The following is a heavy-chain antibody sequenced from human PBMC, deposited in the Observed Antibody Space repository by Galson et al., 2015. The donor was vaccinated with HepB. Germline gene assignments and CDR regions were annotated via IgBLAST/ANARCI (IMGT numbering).Heavy chain of an antibody. CDR2: ISSSSSAI. J-gene: IGHJ4*02. CDR1: GFTFSSYS. D-gene: IGHD5-24*01. Sequence: SLRLSCAASGFTFSSYSMIWVRQALGKGLEWLSYISSSSSAIYYAGSVRGRFTTSRDNAKDSLYLQMNSLRVEDTAMYYCAARRRDGFDWDYWGQGILVIVSS. CDR3: AARRRDGFDWDY. V-gene: IGHV3-48*01.